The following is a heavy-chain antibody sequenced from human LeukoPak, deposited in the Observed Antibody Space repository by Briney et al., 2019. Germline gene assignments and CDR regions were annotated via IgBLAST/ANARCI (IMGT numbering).Heavy chain of an antibody. CDR2: ISYDGSNK. J-gene: IGHJ4*02. CDR3: AKAFHYYDTSGYHYFDY. D-gene: IGHD3-22*01. CDR1: GFTFSSYA. Sequence: GGSLRLSCAASGFTFSSYAMHWVRQAPGKGLEWVAVISYDGSNKYYADSVKGRFTISRDNSKNTLYLQMNSLRAEDTAVYYCAKAFHYYDTSGYHYFDYWGQGTLVTVSS. V-gene: IGHV3-30-3*01.